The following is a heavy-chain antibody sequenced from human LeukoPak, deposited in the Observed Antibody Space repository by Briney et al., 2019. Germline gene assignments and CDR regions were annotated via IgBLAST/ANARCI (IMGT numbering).Heavy chain of an antibody. D-gene: IGHD3-9*01. Sequence: GGSLRLSCAAPGFTFSSYGMSWVRQAPGKGLEWVSAISGSGGSTYYADSVKGRFTISRDNSKNTLYLQMNSLRAEDTAVYYCAKDANDILTGYYVVYYYYYMDVWGKGTTVTISS. CDR2: ISGSGGST. J-gene: IGHJ6*03. CDR1: GFTFSSYG. V-gene: IGHV3-23*01. CDR3: AKDANDILTGYYVVYYYYYMDV.